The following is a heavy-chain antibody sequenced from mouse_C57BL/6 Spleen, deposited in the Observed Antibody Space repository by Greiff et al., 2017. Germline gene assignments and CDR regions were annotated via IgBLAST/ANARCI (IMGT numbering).Heavy chain of an antibody. CDR3: ARPDGYSYAMDY. CDR1: GYTFTSYW. CDR2: IYPGSGST. V-gene: IGHV1-55*01. Sequence: QVQLQQPGAELVKPGASVKMSCKASGYTFTSYWITWVKQRPGQGLEWIGDIYPGSGSTNYDEKFKSKATLTVDTSSSTAYMQLSSLTSEDSAVYYCARPDGYSYAMDYWGQGTSVTVSS. D-gene: IGHD2-3*01. J-gene: IGHJ4*01.